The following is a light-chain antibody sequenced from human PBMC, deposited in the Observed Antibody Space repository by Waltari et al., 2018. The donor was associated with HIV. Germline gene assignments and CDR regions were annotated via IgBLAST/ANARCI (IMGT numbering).Light chain of an antibody. J-gene: IGKJ2*01. V-gene: IGKV1-39*01. CDR1: QNIANY. CDR2: AAT. Sequence: DIQMTQSPSALSASVGDRVPITCRSSQNIANYVNWYRQKVGEAPKPLVFAATTLQSGVPSRFSASGSGTEFTLTIASLEPEDFAMYFCQQTYSTPPYTFGQGTK. CDR3: QQTYSTPPYT.